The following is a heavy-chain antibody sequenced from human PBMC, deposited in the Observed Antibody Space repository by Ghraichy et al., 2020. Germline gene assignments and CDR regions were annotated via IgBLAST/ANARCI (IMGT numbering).Heavy chain of an antibody. CDR1: GYTFTGYY. D-gene: IGHD1-14*01. CDR2: INPNSGGT. J-gene: IGHJ5*02. CDR3: ARDATGYNPQNWFDP. V-gene: IGHV1-2*02. Sequence: ASVKVSCKASGYTFTGYYMHWVRQAPGQGLEWMGWINPNSGGTNYAQKFQGRVTMTRDTSISTAYMELSRLRSDDTAVYYCARDATGYNPQNWFDPWGQGTLVTVSS.